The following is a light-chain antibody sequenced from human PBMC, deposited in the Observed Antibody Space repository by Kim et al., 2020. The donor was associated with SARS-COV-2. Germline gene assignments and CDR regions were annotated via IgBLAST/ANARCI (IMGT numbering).Light chain of an antibody. Sequence: DIQMTQSPSTLSAFVGDRVTMTCRASQSVDGWLAWYQQKPGKAPRLLIYQASKLASGVPSRFSGSGSGTDFTLTVSNLQSDDSAVYYCKQYETYWTFGPGTKADIK. CDR3: KQYETYWT. CDR2: QAS. V-gene: IGKV1-5*03. J-gene: IGKJ1*01. CDR1: QSVDGW.